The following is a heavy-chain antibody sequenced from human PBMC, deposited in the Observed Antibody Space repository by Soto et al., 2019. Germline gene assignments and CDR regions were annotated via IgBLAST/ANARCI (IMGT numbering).Heavy chain of an antibody. J-gene: IGHJ4*02. V-gene: IGHV3-30*18. CDR2: MSNDGSNK. Sequence: QVQLVESGGGVVQPGKSLRLSCAASGFTFNTYGMHWVRQAAGKGPEWVAVMSNDGSNKYYADSVKGRFTISRDNSKNTLYLQMNSRRTENTAVYYCANWNYPQSDWGQGTLVTASS. CDR1: GFTFNTYG. D-gene: IGHD1-7*01. CDR3: ANWNYPQSD.